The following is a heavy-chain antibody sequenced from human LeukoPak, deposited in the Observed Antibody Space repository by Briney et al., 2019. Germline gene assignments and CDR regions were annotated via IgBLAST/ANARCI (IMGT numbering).Heavy chain of an antibody. D-gene: IGHD2-15*01. CDR1: RFTFSNYW. J-gene: IGHJ4*02. CDR2: IKQDGSEK. Sequence: GGSLRLSCAASRFTFSNYWMNWVRQAPGKGLEWVAKIKQDGSEKYYVDSVKGRFTISRDNAKNAVYLQMSSLRGEDTAIYYCAREGYCSGGICSFDYWGQGTLVTVSS. V-gene: IGHV3-7*01. CDR3: AREGYCSGGICSFDY.